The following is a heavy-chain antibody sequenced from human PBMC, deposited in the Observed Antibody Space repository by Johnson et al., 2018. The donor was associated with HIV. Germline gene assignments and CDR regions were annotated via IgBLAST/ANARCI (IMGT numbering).Heavy chain of an antibody. V-gene: IGHV3-30*02. J-gene: IGHJ3*02. CDR1: GFTFSSYG. D-gene: IGHD1-26*01. CDR3: ARGGYSGSYWGPGAFDI. CDR2: IRYVGSNN. Sequence: VLLVESGGGVVQPGGSLRLSCAASGFTFSSYGMPWVRQAPGKGLEWVAFIRYVGSNNYYADSVKGRFTIYRDNSKHALYLKMNSLRAEDTAVYYCARGGYSGSYWGPGAFDIWGQGTMVTVSS.